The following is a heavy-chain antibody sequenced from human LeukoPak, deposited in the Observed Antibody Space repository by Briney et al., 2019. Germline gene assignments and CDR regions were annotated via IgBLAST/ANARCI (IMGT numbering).Heavy chain of an antibody. Sequence: SETLSLTGAVYGESFSGYFWNWIRQLPGKGLEWIGEINDSGSTNYNPSLKSRLTMSVDTSKNQFSLKLNSVTAADTAVYYCARGSRFWLGNFFRQPLFFDYWGQGNLATVSS. D-gene: IGHD6-19*01. J-gene: IGHJ4*02. V-gene: IGHV4-34*01. CDR3: ARGSRFWLGNFFRQPLFFDY. CDR2: INDSGST. CDR1: GESFSGYF.